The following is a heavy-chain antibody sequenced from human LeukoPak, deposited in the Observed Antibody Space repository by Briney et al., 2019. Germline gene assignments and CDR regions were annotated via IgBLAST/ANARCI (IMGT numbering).Heavy chain of an antibody. Sequence: GGSLRLSCAASGFTFSSYWMSWVRQAPGKGLEWVANIKQDGSEKYYVDSVKGRFTISRDNAKNSLYLQMNSLRAEDTAVYYCARVLGSTSYHMDVWGKGTTVTVSS. J-gene: IGHJ6*03. V-gene: IGHV3-7*01. CDR2: IKQDGSEK. CDR1: GFTFSSYW. D-gene: IGHD2-2*01. CDR3: ARVLGSTSYHMDV.